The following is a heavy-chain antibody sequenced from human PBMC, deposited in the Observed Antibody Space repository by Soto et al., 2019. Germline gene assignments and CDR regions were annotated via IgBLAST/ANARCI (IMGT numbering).Heavy chain of an antibody. J-gene: IGHJ4*02. Sequence: QVQLVESGGGVVQPGRSLRLSCAASGFTFSNYAMHGVRQAPGKGLERVAVISYDGSNEYYADSVKGRFTVSRDNSKNTLYLQMNTLRPEDTAVYYCARNYYGSGSYLGPFGYWGQGTLVTVSS. V-gene: IGHV3-30*04. CDR2: ISYDGSNE. CDR3: ARNYYGSGSYLGPFGY. CDR1: GFTFSNYA. D-gene: IGHD3-10*01.